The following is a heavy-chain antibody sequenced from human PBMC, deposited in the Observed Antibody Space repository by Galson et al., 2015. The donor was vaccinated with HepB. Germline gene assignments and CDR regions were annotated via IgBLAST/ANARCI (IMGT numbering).Heavy chain of an antibody. CDR3: AKSQQQLRVYFDY. CDR1: GFTFTTYG. V-gene: IGHV3-23*01. Sequence: SLRLSCAASGFTFTTYGMSWVRQTPGKGLEWVSSISGSGSSTYYADSVKGRFTISRDNSKNTLYLQVHSLRAEDTAVYYCAKSQQQLRVYFDYWGQGTLVTVSS. J-gene: IGHJ4*02. D-gene: IGHD6-13*01. CDR2: ISGSGSST.